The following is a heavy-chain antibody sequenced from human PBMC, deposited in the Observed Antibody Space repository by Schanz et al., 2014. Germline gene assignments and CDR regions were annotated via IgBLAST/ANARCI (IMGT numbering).Heavy chain of an antibody. CDR3: ARDGDFDY. CDR2: ISYDGSLK. CDR1: GFTFSSYA. J-gene: IGHJ4*02. Sequence: VQLLESGGGLVRPGGSLRLSCAASGFTFSSYAVDWIRQAPGQGLEWVSFISYDGSLKSYLDSVRGRFTISRDNSKNTLYLQMNSLRAEDTAVYYCARDGDFDYWGQGTLVTVSS. V-gene: IGHV3-30-3*01.